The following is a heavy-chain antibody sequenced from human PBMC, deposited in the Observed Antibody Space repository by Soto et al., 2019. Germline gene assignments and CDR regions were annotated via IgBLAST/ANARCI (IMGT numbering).Heavy chain of an antibody. J-gene: IGHJ4*02. D-gene: IGHD3-22*01. V-gene: IGHV1-69*13. Sequence: VKISCTAAGGSCCRDSMSWVRKAPGKGLEWMGGIIPIFGTANYAQKFQGRVTITADESTSTAYMELSSLRSEDTAVYYCARMALANYYDSSGYYPIDYWGQGTLVTVSS. CDR2: IIPIFGTA. CDR3: ARMALANYYDSSGYYPIDY. CDR1: GGSCCRDS.